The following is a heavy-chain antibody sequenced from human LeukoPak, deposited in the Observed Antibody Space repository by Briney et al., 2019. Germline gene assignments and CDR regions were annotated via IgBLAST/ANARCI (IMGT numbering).Heavy chain of an antibody. J-gene: IGHJ4*02. Sequence: SETLSLTCTVSGGSISSGDYYWSWIRQPPGTGLEWIGYIYYSGSTYYNPSLKSRVTISVDTSKNQFSLKLSSVTAADTAVYYCARDSELELDYWGQGTLVTVSS. D-gene: IGHD1-7*01. V-gene: IGHV4-30-4*01. CDR2: IYYSGST. CDR3: ARDSELELDY. CDR1: GGSISSGDYY.